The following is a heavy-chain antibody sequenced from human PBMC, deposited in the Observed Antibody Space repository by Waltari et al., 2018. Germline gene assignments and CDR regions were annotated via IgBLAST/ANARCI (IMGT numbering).Heavy chain of an antibody. Sequence: QVQLVQSGAEVKKPGSSVKVSCKASGGTFSSYAISWVRQAPGQGLEWMGRIIPILGTANYAQKFQGRGTITADKSTSTAYMELSSLRSEDTAVYYCAREPSAIAAAGTHAFDIWGQGTMVTVSS. CDR2: IIPILGTA. D-gene: IGHD6-13*01. CDR1: GGTFSSYA. V-gene: IGHV1-69*08. J-gene: IGHJ3*02. CDR3: AREPSAIAAAGTHAFDI.